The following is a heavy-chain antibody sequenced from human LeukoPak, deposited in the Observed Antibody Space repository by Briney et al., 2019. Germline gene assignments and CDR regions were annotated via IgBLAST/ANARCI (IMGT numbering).Heavy chain of an antibody. CDR3: ARENGYNIDY. CDR2: IYYSGST. V-gene: IGHV4-59*01. D-gene: IGHD5-24*01. J-gene: IGHJ4*02. Sequence: PSETLSLTCTVSGGSISSYYWSWIRQPPGEGLEWIGYIYYSGSTNYNPSLKSRVTISVDTSKNQFSLKLSSVTAADTAVYYRARENGYNIDYWGQGTLVTVSS. CDR1: GGSISSYY.